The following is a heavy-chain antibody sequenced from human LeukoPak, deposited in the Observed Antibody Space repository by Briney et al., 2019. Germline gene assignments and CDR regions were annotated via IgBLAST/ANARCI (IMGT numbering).Heavy chain of an antibody. CDR3: VRSPPGDYFDY. CDR2: IYHSGST. V-gene: IGHV4-59*08. J-gene: IGHJ4*02. Sequence: SETLSLTCTVSGGSIRSYYWSWIRQPPGKGLEWTGYIYHSGSTNYNPSLKSRVTISVDTSKNQFSLKLSSVTAADTAVYYCVRSPPGDYFDYWGQGTLVTVSS. CDR1: GGSIRSYY.